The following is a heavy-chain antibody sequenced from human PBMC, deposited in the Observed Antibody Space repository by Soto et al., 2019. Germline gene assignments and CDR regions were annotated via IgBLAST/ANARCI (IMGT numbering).Heavy chain of an antibody. D-gene: IGHD3-10*01. V-gene: IGHV3-21*01. CDR3: ASVPWFGELLHGMDV. J-gene: IGHJ6*02. Sequence: GGSLRLSCAASGFTFSSYSMNWVRRAPGKGLEWVSSISSSSSYIYYADSVKGRFTISRDNAKNSLYLQMNSLRAEDTAVYYCASVPWFGELLHGMDVWGQGTTVTVSS. CDR1: GFTFSSYS. CDR2: ISSSSSYI.